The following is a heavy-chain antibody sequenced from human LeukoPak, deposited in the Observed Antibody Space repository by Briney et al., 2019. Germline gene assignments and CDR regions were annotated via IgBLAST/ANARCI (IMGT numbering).Heavy chain of an antibody. D-gene: IGHD6-19*01. Sequence: SVKVSCKASGGTFSSYAISWVRQAPGQGLEWMGGIIPIFGTANYAQKFQGRVTITADESTSTAYMELRSLRSEDTAVYYCARDPIAVAGTWDYFDYWGQGTLVTVSS. CDR2: IIPIFGTA. CDR1: GGTFSSYA. V-gene: IGHV1-69*13. CDR3: ARDPIAVAGTWDYFDY. J-gene: IGHJ4*02.